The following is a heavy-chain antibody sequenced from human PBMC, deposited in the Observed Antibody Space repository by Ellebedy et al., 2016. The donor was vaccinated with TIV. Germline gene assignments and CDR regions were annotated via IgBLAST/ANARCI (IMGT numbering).Heavy chain of an antibody. V-gene: IGHV1-2*02. Sequence: ASVKVSXXASGYTFTGYYMHWVRQAPGQGLEWMGWINPNSGGINYAQKFQGRVTMTRDTSISTAYMELSRLRSDDTAVYYCARDISSSSEDYGMDVWGQGTTVTVSS. CDR2: INPNSGGI. CDR1: GYTFTGYY. CDR3: ARDISSSSEDYGMDV. J-gene: IGHJ6*02. D-gene: IGHD6-6*01.